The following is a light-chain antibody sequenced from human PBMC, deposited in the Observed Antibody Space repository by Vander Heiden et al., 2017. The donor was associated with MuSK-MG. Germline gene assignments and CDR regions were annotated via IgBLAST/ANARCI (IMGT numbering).Light chain of an antibody. CDR2: AAS. Sequence: DIQMTQSPSSLSASVGDRVTITCRASQSISSYLNWYQQKPGKAPKLLIYAASSLQSGVPSRFSCSGSGTDFTLTISSLQPEDFATYYCQQSYSTPTFGQGTKVEIK. V-gene: IGKV1-39*01. J-gene: IGKJ1*01. CDR1: QSISSY. CDR3: QQSYSTPT.